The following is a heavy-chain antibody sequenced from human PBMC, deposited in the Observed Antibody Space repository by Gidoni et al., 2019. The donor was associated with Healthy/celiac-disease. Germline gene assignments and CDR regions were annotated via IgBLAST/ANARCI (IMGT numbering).Heavy chain of an antibody. CDR3: ARSCPYSSTSCYGGY. J-gene: IGHJ4*02. CDR1: GDRFTSYW. D-gene: IGHD2-2*01. Sequence: EVQLVQSGADVKKPGESLRICCKGSGDRFTSYWISWVRQMPGKGLEWMVRIDPRDSYTNYSPSFQGHVTISADKSISTAYLQWSSLKASDTAMYYCARSCPYSSTSCYGGYWGQGTLVTVSS. CDR2: IDPRDSYT. V-gene: IGHV5-10-1*03.